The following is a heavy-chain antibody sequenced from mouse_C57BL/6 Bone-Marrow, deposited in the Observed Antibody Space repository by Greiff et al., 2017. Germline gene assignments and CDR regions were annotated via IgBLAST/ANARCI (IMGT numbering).Heavy chain of an antibody. J-gene: IGHJ4*01. Sequence: QVQLQQPGAELVMPGASVKLSCKASGYTFTSYWMHWVKQRPGQGLEWIGEIDPSDSYANYNPKFKGQSTLTVDKSSSTAYLKLRSLTSEDAAVYYCAIYCGNYGYDMDYWGQGTSVTVSS. V-gene: IGHV1-69*01. CDR1: GYTFTSYW. CDR2: IDPSDSYA. D-gene: IGHD2-1*01. CDR3: AIYCGNYGYDMDY.